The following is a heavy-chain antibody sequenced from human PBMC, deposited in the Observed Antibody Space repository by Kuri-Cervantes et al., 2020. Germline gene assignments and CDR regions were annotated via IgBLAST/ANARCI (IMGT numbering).Heavy chain of an antibody. V-gene: IGHV3-33*06. Sequence: SCAASGFTSSSYGMHWVRQAPGKGLEWVAVIWYDGSNKYYADSVKGRFTISRDNSENTLYLQLSSLRAEDTAIYYCAKGYYYVAGSQPAPLDYWGQGTLVTVSS. CDR3: AKGYYYVAGSQPAPLDY. J-gene: IGHJ4*02. CDR1: GFTSSSYG. D-gene: IGHD3-10*01. CDR2: IWYDGSNK.